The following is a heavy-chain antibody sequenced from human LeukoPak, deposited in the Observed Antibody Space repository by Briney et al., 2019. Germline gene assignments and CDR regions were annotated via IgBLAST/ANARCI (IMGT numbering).Heavy chain of an antibody. D-gene: IGHD2-2*01. V-gene: IGHV3-7*01. CDR1: GFTFSSYA. CDR3: ARDWRYCSSSSCLAMDV. CDR2: IERDGSEK. J-gene: IGHJ6*02. Sequence: GGSLRLSCAASGFTFSSYAMHWVRQAPGKGLEWVANIERDGSEKYYVDSVKGRFIISRDNAKNSLYLEMNSLRAEDTAVYYCARDWRYCSSSSCLAMDVWGQGTTVTVSS.